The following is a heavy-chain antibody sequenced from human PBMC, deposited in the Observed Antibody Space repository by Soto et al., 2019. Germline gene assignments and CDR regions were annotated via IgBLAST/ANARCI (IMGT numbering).Heavy chain of an antibody. V-gene: IGHV3-7*01. CDR1: GFTFSSYW. CDR2: IKQVGSEK. CDR3: ARVTSRGYDLGPHFDY. D-gene: IGHD5-12*01. J-gene: IGHJ4*02. Sequence: GGSLRLSCAASGFTFSSYWMSWVRQAPGKGLEWVANIKQVGSEKYYVVSVKGRFTISRDNAKNSLYLQMNSLRAEDTALYYCARVTSRGYDLGPHFDYWGQGTLVTVSS.